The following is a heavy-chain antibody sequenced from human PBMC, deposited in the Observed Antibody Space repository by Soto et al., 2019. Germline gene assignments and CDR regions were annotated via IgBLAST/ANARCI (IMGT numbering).Heavy chain of an antibody. Sequence: PGGSLRLSCAASGFTFSSYSMNWVRQAPGKGLAWISYISSSSATIDYADSVKGRFTISRDTAKNSLYLQMNSLRDEDTAVYYCARTSNLGYTSGLFDYWGQGTLVTVSS. CDR1: GFTFSSYS. D-gene: IGHD6-19*01. V-gene: IGHV3-48*02. CDR3: ARTSNLGYTSGLFDY. CDR2: ISSSSATI. J-gene: IGHJ4*02.